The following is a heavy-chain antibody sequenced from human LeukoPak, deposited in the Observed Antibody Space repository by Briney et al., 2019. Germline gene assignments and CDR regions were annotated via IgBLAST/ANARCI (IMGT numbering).Heavy chain of an antibody. CDR3: ARDGGWHRFDY. J-gene: IGHJ4*02. CDR1: GFTFRSPW. CDR2: INEDGSPK. D-gene: IGHD6-19*01. V-gene: IGHV3-7*03. Sequence: GGSLRLSCVESGFTFRSPWMAWLRQAPEKGLEWVANINEDGSPKYYLGSVTGRFTISRDNAKNSLYLQMNSLSAEDTAMYYCARDGGWHRFDYWGQGTLVIVSS.